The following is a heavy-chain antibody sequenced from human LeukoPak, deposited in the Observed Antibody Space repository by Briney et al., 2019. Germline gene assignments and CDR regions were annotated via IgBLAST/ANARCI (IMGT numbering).Heavy chain of an antibody. CDR3: ARDCSSTSCYTFGFDY. Sequence: SETLPLTCTVSGYSISSGYYWGWIRQPPGKGLEWIGSIYHSGSTYYNPSLKSRVTISVDTSKNQFSLKLSSVTAAGTAVYYCARDCSSTSCYTFGFDYWGQGTLVTVSS. CDR2: IYHSGST. V-gene: IGHV4-38-2*02. J-gene: IGHJ4*02. D-gene: IGHD2-2*02. CDR1: GYSISSGYY.